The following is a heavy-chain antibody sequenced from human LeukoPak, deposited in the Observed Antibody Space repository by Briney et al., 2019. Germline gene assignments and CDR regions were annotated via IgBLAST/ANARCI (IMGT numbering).Heavy chain of an antibody. D-gene: IGHD3-10*01. CDR3: AREGKAPRDLYYYYYYYMDV. Sequence: GGSLRLSCAASGFTFSNAWMSWVRQAPGKGLEWVGRIKSKTDGGTTDYAAPVKGRFTISRDDSKNTLYLQMNSLRAEDTAVYYCAREGKAPRDLYYYYYYYMDVWGKRTTVTVSS. J-gene: IGHJ6*03. CDR1: GFTFSNAW. CDR2: IKSKTDGGTT. V-gene: IGHV3-15*01.